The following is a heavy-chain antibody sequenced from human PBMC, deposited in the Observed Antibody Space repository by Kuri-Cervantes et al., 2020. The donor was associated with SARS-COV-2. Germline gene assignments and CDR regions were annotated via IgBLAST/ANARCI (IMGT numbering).Heavy chain of an antibody. J-gene: IGHJ4*02. Sequence: KVSCKGSGYSFTSYWIGWVRQMPGKGLEWMGIIYPGDSDTRYSPSFQGQVTISADKSISTAYLQWSSLKASDTVMYYCARQGGYSGYDESYYFDCWGQGTLVTVSS. CDR1: GYSFTSYW. D-gene: IGHD5-12*01. CDR2: IYPGDSDT. V-gene: IGHV5-51*01. CDR3: ARQGGYSGYDESYYFDC.